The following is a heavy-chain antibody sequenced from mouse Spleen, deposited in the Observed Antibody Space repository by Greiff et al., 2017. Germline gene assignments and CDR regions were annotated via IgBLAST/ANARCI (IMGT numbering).Heavy chain of an antibody. D-gene: IGHD1-1*01. CDR1: GFTFSSYA. V-gene: IGHV5-9*04. Sequence: EVKVVESGGGLVKLGGSLKLSCAASGFTFSSYAMSWVRQTPEKRLEWVATISSGGGNTYYPDSVKGRFTISRDNAKNTLYLQMSSLKSEDTAMYYCARRGVVANYAMDYWGQGTSVTVSS. J-gene: IGHJ4*01. CDR3: ARRGVVANYAMDY. CDR2: ISSGGGNT.